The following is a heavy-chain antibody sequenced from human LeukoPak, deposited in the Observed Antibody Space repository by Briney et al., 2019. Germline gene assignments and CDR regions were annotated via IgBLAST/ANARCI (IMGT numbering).Heavy chain of an antibody. CDR2: ASYSGSP. V-gene: IGHV4-39*01. CDR3: ARHGWDYPSGTYYAFDP. J-gene: IGHJ5*02. CDR1: GDSISSSRYY. D-gene: IGHD3-10*01. Sequence: SETLSLTCTVSGDSISSSRYYWGWIRQPPGKGLEWIGSASYSGSPYYNPSLKSRVTTSVDTSKNQFSLRLSSVTATDTAMYYCARHGWDYPSGTYYAFDPWGQGTLVTVSP.